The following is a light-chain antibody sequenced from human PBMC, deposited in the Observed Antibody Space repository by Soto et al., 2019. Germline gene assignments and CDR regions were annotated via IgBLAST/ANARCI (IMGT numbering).Light chain of an antibody. CDR3: QQYNTYST. J-gene: IGKJ5*01. CDR2: DAS. Sequence: DVQMTQSPSTLSASVGARVTITCRASQSISTWLAWYQQKPGKAPNLLIYDASSLESGVPSRFSGSGSGTEFTLTISSLQPDDFATYYCQQYNTYSTFGQGTRLEIK. V-gene: IGKV1-5*01. CDR1: QSISTW.